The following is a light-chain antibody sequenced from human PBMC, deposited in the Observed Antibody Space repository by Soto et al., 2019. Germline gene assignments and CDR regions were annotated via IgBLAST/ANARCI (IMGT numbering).Light chain of an antibody. CDR3: SSYTGSTPYV. CDR2: EVS. Sequence: QAVVTQPPSASGSPGQSVTISCTGTSSDVGGYNYVSWYQQHPGKAPKLMIYEVSKRPSGVPDRFSGSKSGNTASLTVSGLQADAEADYYCSSYTGSTPYVFGTGTKLTVL. CDR1: SSDVGGYNY. V-gene: IGLV2-8*01. J-gene: IGLJ1*01.